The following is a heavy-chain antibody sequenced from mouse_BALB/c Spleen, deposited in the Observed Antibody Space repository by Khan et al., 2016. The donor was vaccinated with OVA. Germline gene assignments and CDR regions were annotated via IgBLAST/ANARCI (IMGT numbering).Heavy chain of an antibody. V-gene: IGHV1S137*01. CDR2: VSTYYGNA. CDR1: DYTFTDYP. J-gene: IGHJ3*01. Sequence: QVQLKQSGPELVRPGVSVKISCKGSDYTFTDYPMHWVQQRHAKSLEWIGAVSTYYGNANYNQKFKGKAIMTVDKSSSTAYLELARLTSEDSAIYYCARDDGYSLFAYWGQGTLVTVSA. D-gene: IGHD2-3*01. CDR3: ARDDGYSLFAY.